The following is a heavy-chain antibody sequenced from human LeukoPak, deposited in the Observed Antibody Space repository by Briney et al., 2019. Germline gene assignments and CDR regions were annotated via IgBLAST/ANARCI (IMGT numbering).Heavy chain of an antibody. CDR3: ARSPHILTGENFDY. J-gene: IGHJ4*02. CDR1: GYTFTGYY. D-gene: IGHD3-9*01. CDR2: INPNSGGT. Sequence: GGSLRLSCTASGYTFTGYYMHWVRQAPGQGLEWMGWINPNSGGTNYAQKFQDRVSMIRDTSISTAYMHLSRLRSDDTAVYYCARSPHILTGENFDYWGQGTLLTVSS. V-gene: IGHV1-2*02.